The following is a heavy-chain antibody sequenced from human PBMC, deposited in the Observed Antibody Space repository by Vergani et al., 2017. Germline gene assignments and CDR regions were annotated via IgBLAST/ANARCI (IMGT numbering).Heavy chain of an antibody. Sequence: QVQLVQSGAEVKKPGSSVKLSCKASGGTFSSYAISWVRQAPGQGLEWMGGIIPIFGTANYAQKFQGRVTITADESTSTAYMELSSLRSEDTAVYYCASDLTFRHYYYYYKDVWGKGTTVTVSS. CDR1: GGTFSSYA. CDR2: IIPIFGTA. D-gene: IGHD2-21*01. J-gene: IGHJ6*03. V-gene: IGHV1-69*01. CDR3: ASDLTFRHYYYYYKDV.